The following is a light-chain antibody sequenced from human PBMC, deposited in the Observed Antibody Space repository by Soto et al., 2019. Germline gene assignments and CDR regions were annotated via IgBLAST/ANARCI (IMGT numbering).Light chain of an antibody. Sequence: DIVMTQSPVSLPVTPGEPASISCRSSQSLLHSNGYNFFGRHLQKPVQSPQLLIYLGSNRASVVPDRFRGSRSGTDFTLTISRVEAHDVGLYYCMQALQTPLTFGGGTKVKI. V-gene: IGKV2-28*01. J-gene: IGKJ4*01. CDR1: QSLLHSNGYNF. CDR3: MQALQTPLT. CDR2: LGS.